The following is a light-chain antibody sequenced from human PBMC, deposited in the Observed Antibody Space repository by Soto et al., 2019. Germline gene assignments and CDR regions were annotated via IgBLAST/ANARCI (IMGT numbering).Light chain of an antibody. CDR2: AAS. CDR1: QGISSW. V-gene: IGKV1D-16*01. J-gene: IGKJ4*01. CDR3: QQYNSYPPT. Sequence: DIQMTQSPSSLSASVGDRVTITCRASQGISSWLAWYQQKPEQAPKSLIYAASSLQSGVPSRFSASVSVTDFTLTISSLQAEDFATYYCQQYNSYPPTFGGGTKVEIK.